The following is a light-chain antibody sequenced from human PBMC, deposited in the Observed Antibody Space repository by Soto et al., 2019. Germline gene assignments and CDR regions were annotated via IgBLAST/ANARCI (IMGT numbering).Light chain of an antibody. Sequence: QSALTQPPSASGTPGQRVTISCSGSSSTIGSNPVNWYQQLPGTAPKLVIYNNNQRPSGVPDRFSGSKSGTSASLAISGLQSEDEADYYCAAWDDGLNGPYVFGSATKLTVL. CDR2: NNN. CDR3: AAWDDGLNGPYV. V-gene: IGLV1-44*01. CDR1: SSTIGSNP. J-gene: IGLJ1*01.